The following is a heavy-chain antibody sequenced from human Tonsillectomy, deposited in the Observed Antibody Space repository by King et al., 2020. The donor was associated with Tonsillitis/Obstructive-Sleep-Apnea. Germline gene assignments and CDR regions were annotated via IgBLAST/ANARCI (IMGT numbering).Heavy chain of an antibody. CDR3: TRANNYYYYMDV. J-gene: IGHJ6*03. CDR1: GFTFGDYA. CDR2: IRSKAYGGTT. Sequence: VQLVESGGGLVQPGRSLRLSCRASGFTFGDYAMSWVRKAPGKGLEWVGFIRSKAYGGTTEYAASVKGRFTISRDDSKSIAYLQMNSLKTEDTAVYYCTRANNYYYYMDVWGKGTTVTVPS. V-gene: IGHV3-49*04.